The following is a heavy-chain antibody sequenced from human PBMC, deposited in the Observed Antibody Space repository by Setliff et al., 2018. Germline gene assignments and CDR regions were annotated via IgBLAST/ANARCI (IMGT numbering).Heavy chain of an antibody. CDR2: ISAYNGNT. Sequence: ASVKVSCKASGYTFTSYGITWVRQAPGQGLEWMGWISAYNGNTNYAQKLQGRVTITRDTSASTAYMELSSLRSEDTAVYYCARLGRGVTFDPWGQGTLVTVSS. CDR3: ARLGRGVTFDP. J-gene: IGHJ5*02. V-gene: IGHV1-18*01. D-gene: IGHD3-10*01. CDR1: GYTFTSYG.